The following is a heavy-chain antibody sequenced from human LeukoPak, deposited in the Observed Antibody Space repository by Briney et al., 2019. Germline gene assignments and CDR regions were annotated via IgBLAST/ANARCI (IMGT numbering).Heavy chain of an antibody. CDR1: GGSIRTSDYY. CDR2: IHYSGST. J-gene: IGHJ5*02. CDR3: ARASGVLPSFEWANWFDT. Sequence: SETLSLTCTVSGGSIRTSDYYWAWIRQPPGRGLEWIVTIHYSGSTFYNPPLKSRLTVTAETSRNQFYMKPSSVTAADTAVYYCARASGVLPSFEWANWFDTWGQGSLVTVSS. D-gene: IGHD3-9*01. V-gene: IGHV4-39*01.